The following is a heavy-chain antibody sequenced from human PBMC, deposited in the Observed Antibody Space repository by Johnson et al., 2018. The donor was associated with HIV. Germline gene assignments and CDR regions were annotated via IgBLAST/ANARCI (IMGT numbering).Heavy chain of an antibody. CDR1: GFTFSSYW. J-gene: IGHJ3*01. CDR2: INQDGAEK. CDR3: ARGRWALDV. Sequence: EVQLVESGGDLVQPGGSLRLSCAASGFTFSSYWMSWVRQPPGKGLEWVANINQDGAEKFYVGFVKGRVTISRDNAKNSLFLQMKSLRAADPAVYYCARGRWALDVWGQGTTVTVSS. V-gene: IGHV3-7*04. D-gene: IGHD1-26*01.